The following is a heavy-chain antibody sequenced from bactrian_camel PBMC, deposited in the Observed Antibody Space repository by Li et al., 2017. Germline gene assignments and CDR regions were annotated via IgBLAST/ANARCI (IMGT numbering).Heavy chain of an antibody. J-gene: IGHJ4*01. D-gene: IGHD2*01. V-gene: IGHV3S1*01. CDR3: AARKVARGSHFSLGRAPALRRDEYNF. CDR2: FYTGGGVT. CDR1: GYTGSSYC. Sequence: HVQLVESGGGSVQAGGSLRLSCAASGYTGSSYCLAWFRQAPGKERERVGTFYTGGGVTYYADSVKGRFSISQDNAKSTLYQQMNSLKPEDTAMYYCAARKVARGSHFSLGRAPALRRDEYNFWGQGTQVTVS.